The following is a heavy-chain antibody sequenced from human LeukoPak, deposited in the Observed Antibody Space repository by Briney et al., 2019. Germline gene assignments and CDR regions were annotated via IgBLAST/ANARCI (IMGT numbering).Heavy chain of an antibody. CDR1: GFTVNNNY. CDR2: IYTSGGA. J-gene: IGHJ4*02. CDR3: ARVDY. V-gene: IGHV3-53*01. Sequence: PGGSLTLSCGASGFTVNNNYMMWVRHAPGKGLEWVSVIYTSGGAYYADSVRGRFTISRDNSKNTLYLQMNSLRVEDTAIYYCARVDYWGQGTLVTVSS.